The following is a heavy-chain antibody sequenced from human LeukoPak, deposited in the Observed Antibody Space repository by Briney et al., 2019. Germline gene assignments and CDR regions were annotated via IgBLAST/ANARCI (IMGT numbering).Heavy chain of an antibody. CDR1: GYTFTSSG. D-gene: IGHD6-13*01. Sequence: ASVKVSCKASGYTFTSSGVTWVRQAPGQGLEWMGWISAYNGNTNYAQKLQGRVTMTTDTSTSTAYMELRSLRSDDTAVYYCARGPQSRYSSSWHSIYWGQGTLVTVSS. J-gene: IGHJ4*02. CDR2: ISAYNGNT. CDR3: ARGPQSRYSSSWHSIY. V-gene: IGHV1-18*01.